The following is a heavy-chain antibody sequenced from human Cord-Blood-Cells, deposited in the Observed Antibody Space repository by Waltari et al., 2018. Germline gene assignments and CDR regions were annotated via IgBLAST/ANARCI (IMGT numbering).Heavy chain of an antibody. D-gene: IGHD6-13*01. CDR2: INPNSGGT. V-gene: IGHV1-2*04. J-gene: IGHJ5*02. CDR1: GSTFTAYY. CDR3: ARARGIAAAGSWFDP. Sequence: QVQLVQSGAEVKKPGASVKVSCKASGSTFTAYYMHWVRQAPGQGLEWMGWINPNSGGTNYAQKFQGWVTMTRDTSISTAYMELSRLRSDDTAVYYCARARGIAAAGSWFDPWGQGTLVTVSS.